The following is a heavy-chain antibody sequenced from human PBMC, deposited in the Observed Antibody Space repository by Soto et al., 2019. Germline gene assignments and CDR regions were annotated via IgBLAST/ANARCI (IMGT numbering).Heavy chain of an antibody. CDR3: ARHTDGYSGYDRTSPFDY. J-gene: IGHJ4*02. V-gene: IGHV3-21*01. D-gene: IGHD5-12*01. CDR2: ISSSSSYI. Sequence: EVQLVESGGGLVKPGGSLRLSCAASGFTFSSYSMNWVRQAPGKGLEWVSSISSSSSYIYYADSVKGRFTISRDNAKHSLYLQMNSLRAEDTAVYYCARHTDGYSGYDRTSPFDYWGQGTLVTVSS. CDR1: GFTFSSYS.